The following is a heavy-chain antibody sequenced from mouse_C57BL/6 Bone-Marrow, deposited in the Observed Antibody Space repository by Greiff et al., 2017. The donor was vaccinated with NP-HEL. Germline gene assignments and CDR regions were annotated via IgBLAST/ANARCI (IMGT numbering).Heavy chain of an antibody. CDR2: INPNNGGT. J-gene: IGHJ3*01. Sequence: VQLQQSGPELVKPGASVKISCKASGYTFTDYYMNWVKQSHGKSLEWIGDINPNNGGTSYNQKFKGKATLTVDKSSSTAYMELRSLTSEDSAVYYCASGANWAWFAYWGQGTLVTVSA. CDR1: GYTFTDYY. CDR3: ASGANWAWFAY. V-gene: IGHV1-26*01. D-gene: IGHD4-1*01.